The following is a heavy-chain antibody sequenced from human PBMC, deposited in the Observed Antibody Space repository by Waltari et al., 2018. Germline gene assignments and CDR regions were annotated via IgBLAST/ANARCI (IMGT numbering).Heavy chain of an antibody. CDR2: IRYDGNNK. J-gene: IGHJ4*02. V-gene: IGHV3-30*02. D-gene: IGHD4-17*01. CDR3: AKTTDY. Sequence: QVQLVESGGGVVQPGVSLRLSCAASGFTFSSYGMHWVRPAPGKGREWVAFIRYDGNNKDYADSVKGRVTISRDNSKNTLYLQMNSLRAEDTAVYYCAKTTDYWGQGTLVTVSS. CDR1: GFTFSSYG.